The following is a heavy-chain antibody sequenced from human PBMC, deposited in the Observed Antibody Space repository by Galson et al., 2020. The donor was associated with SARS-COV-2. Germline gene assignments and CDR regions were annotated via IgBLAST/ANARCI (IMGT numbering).Heavy chain of an antibody. CDR2: ISYDGSNK. J-gene: IGHJ6*02. V-gene: IGHV3-30-3*01. CDR1: GFTFSSYA. Sequence: GESLKISCAASGFTFSSYAMHWVRQAPGKGLEWVAVISYDGSNKYYADSVKGRFTISRDNSKNTLYLQMNSLRAEDTAVYYCASSIIEYYYGMDVWGQGTTVTVSS. D-gene: IGHD1-20*01. CDR3: ASSIIEYYYGMDV.